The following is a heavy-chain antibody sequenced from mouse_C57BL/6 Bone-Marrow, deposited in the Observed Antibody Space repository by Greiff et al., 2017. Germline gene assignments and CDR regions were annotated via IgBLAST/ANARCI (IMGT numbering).Heavy chain of an antibody. V-gene: IGHV1-15*01. CDR3: TNHCYSRGHWFAY. D-gene: IGHD1-1*01. CDR1: GYTFTDYE. Sequence: VQLQQSGAELVRPGASVTLSCKASGYTFTDYEMHWVKQTPVHGLEWIGAIDPDTGGTAYNQKFKGKAILTADKSSSTAYMELRSLTSEDSAVYYCTNHCYSRGHWFAYWGQGTLVTVSA. J-gene: IGHJ3*01. CDR2: IDPDTGGT.